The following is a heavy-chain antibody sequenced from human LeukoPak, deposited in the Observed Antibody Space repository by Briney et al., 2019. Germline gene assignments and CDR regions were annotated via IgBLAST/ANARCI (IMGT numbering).Heavy chain of an antibody. J-gene: IGHJ4*02. V-gene: IGHV3-30*18. CDR2: ISYDGSNK. Sequence: GGSLRLSCAASGFTFSSYGMHWVRQAPGKGLEWVAVISYDGSNKYYADSVKGRFTISRDNSKNTLYLQMNSLRAEDTAVYYCAKDGGSYYGSGSHYYFDYWSQGTLVTVSS. CDR1: GFTFSSYG. CDR3: AKDGGSYYGSGSHYYFDY. D-gene: IGHD3-10*01.